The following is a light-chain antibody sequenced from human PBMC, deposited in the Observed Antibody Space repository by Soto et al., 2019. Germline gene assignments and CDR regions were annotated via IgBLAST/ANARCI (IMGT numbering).Light chain of an antibody. Sequence: SYELTQPPSVSVAPGKTARISCGGNNIGSKGVHWYQQKPGQAPVLVIYSDTDLPPVIPERFSGSNSANMATLTISRVEAGDEADYYCQVWDSGSAHVLFGGGPKVTVL. V-gene: IGLV3-21*04. CDR2: SDT. J-gene: IGLJ2*01. CDR1: NIGSKG. CDR3: QVWDSGSAHVL.